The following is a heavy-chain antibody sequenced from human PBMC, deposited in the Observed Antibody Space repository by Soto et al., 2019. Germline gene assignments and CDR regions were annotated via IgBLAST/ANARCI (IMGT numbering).Heavy chain of an antibody. CDR1: GFSFTTYV. V-gene: IGHV3-30*18. J-gene: IGHJ3*02. Sequence: PGGSLRLSCAASGFSFTTYVMHWVRQAPGKGLEWVAVISHDGSYKYYGDAVKGRFTISRDTSKNAVYLEMNSLRPEDTAVYYCAKGLLAIVGTTLPRDAFNIWGQGTRVTVSS. D-gene: IGHD1-26*01. CDR2: ISHDGSYK. CDR3: AKGLLAIVGTTLPRDAFNI.